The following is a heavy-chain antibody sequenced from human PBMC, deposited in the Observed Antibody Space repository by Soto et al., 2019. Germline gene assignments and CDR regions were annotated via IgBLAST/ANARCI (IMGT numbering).Heavy chain of an antibody. D-gene: IGHD4-17*01. CDR1: GGSISSGGYY. CDR2: IYYSGST. Sequence: SETLSLTCTVSGGSISSGGYYWSWIRQHPGKGLEWIGYIYYSGSTYYNPSLKSRVTISVDTSKNQFSLKLSSVTAADTAVYYCARGRTYGDYRYYYYGMDVWGQGTTVTVSS. V-gene: IGHV4-31*03. CDR3: ARGRTYGDYRYYYYGMDV. J-gene: IGHJ6*02.